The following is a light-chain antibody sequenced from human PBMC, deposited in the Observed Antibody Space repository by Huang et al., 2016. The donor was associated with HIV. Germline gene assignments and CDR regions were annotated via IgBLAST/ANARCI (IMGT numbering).Light chain of an antibody. J-gene: IGKJ2*01. V-gene: IGKV3-15*01. Sequence: EIVMTQSPVTLSVSPGERAALSCRASQDISTNLAWYQQKPGQAPRLLFYGASSRATSFPARFSGSGFETEFTLTISSLQSEDFAVYYCQQYNKWPYTFGQGTKLEIK. CDR1: QDISTN. CDR3: QQYNKWPYT. CDR2: GAS.